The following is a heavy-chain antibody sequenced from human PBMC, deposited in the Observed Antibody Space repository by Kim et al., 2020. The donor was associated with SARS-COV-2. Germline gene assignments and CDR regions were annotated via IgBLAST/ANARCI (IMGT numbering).Heavy chain of an antibody. CDR3: ARGLTGPRYYYYYGMDV. Sequence: KSRVTIPVDTSKNEFSLKLSSVTAADTAVYYCARGLTGPRYYYYYGMDVWGQGTTVTVSS. V-gene: IGHV4-34*01. D-gene: IGHD3-9*01. J-gene: IGHJ6*02.